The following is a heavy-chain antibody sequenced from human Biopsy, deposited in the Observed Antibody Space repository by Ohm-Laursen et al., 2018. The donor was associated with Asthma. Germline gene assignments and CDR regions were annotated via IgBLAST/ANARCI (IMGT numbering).Heavy chain of an antibody. CDR3: ARTFHFWSPYHAEHCQL. J-gene: IGHJ1*01. V-gene: IGHV3-7*01. CDR2: IKHDGTEK. CDR1: GFTFGDYW. Sequence: SLRLSCAVSGFTFGDYWMSWVRQVPGKGLEWVANIKHDGTEKNHVDSLKGRFAISRDNAKNSLYLQMNSLRAEDTAVYYCARTFHFWSPYHAEHCQLWGQGTLVTVPS. D-gene: IGHD3-3*02.